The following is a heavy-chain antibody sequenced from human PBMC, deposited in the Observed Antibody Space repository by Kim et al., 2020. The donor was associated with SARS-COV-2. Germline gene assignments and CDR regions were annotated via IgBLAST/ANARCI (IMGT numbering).Heavy chain of an antibody. D-gene: IGHD5-18*01. V-gene: IGHV3-21*01. CDR3: ARDFTAMQLYYFDY. CDR1: GFTFSSYS. CDR2: ISSSSSYI. J-gene: IGHJ4*02. Sequence: GGSLRLSCAASGFTFSSYSMNWVRQAPGKGLEWVSSISSSSSYIYYADSVKGRFTISRDNAKNSLYLQMNSLRAEDTAVYYCARDFTAMQLYYFDYWGQGTLVTVSS.